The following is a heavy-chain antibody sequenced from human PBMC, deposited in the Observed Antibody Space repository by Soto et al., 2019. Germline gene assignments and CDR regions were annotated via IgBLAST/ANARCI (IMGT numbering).Heavy chain of an antibody. D-gene: IGHD4-17*01. J-gene: IGHJ5*02. CDR1: GFSLSNARMG. CDR2: IFSNDGK. CDR3: ARTLNYGEDNNWFDP. Sequence: GSGPTLVNPTETLTLTCTVSGFSLSNARMGVSWIRQPPGKALEWLAHIFSNDGKSYSTSLESRLTISKDTSKSQVVLTMTNMDPVDTATYYCARTLNYGEDNNWFDPWGQGTLVTVSS. V-gene: IGHV2-26*01.